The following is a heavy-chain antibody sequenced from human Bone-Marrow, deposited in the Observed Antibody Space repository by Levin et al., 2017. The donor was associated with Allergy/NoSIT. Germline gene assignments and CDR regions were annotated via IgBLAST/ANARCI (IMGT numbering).Heavy chain of an antibody. CDR1: GFTFSDYW. J-gene: IGHJ4*02. Sequence: GGSLRLSCAASGFTFSDYWMHWVRQTPGRGLVWVSRINLDGSGSSYADSVKGRFTISRDNGKNKVYLQMNSLRAEDTAVYYCARILAYNGNYFDLWGQGTLVSVSS. CDR2: INLDGSGS. D-gene: IGHD5-24*01. CDR3: ARILAYNGNYFDL. V-gene: IGHV3-74*01.